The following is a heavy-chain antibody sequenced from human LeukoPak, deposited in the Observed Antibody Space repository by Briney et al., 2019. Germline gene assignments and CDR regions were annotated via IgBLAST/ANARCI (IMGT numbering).Heavy chain of an antibody. CDR3: ARERYSSSWYY. CDR2: INPNSGGT. V-gene: IGHV1-2*02. D-gene: IGHD6-13*01. Sequence: ALVKVSCKASGYSFTGYYMHWVRQAPGQGLEWMGWINPNSGGTNYAQKFQGRVTMTRDTSISTAYMELSRLRSDDTAVYYCARERYSSSWYYWGQGTLVTVSS. CDR1: GYSFTGYY. J-gene: IGHJ4*02.